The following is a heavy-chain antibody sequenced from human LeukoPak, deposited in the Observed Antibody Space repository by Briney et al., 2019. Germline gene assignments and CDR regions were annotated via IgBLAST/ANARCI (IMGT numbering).Heavy chain of an antibody. J-gene: IGHJ4*02. Sequence: SETLSLTCAVYGGSFSGYYWSWIRQPPGKGLEWIGEINHSGSTNYNPSLKSRVTISVDTSKNQFSLKLSSVTAADTAVYYCARKRATFDYWGRGTLVTVSS. CDR3: ARKRATFDY. CDR2: INHSGST. V-gene: IGHV4-34*01. CDR1: GGSFSGYY.